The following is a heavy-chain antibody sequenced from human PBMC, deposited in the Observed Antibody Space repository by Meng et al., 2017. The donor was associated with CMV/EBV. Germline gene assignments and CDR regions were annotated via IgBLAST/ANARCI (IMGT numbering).Heavy chain of an antibody. CDR1: GYSFTSYW. J-gene: IGHJ4*02. D-gene: IGHD3-22*01. V-gene: IGHV5-51*01. CDR2: IYPGDSDT. Sequence: GESLKISCQGSGYSFTSYWIGWLRQMPGKGLEWMGIIYPGDSDTRYSPSFQGQVTISADKSISTAYLQWSSLKASDTAMYYCARQPYYYDSSGYYRGDFDYWGQGTLVTVSS. CDR3: ARQPYYYDSSGYYRGDFDY.